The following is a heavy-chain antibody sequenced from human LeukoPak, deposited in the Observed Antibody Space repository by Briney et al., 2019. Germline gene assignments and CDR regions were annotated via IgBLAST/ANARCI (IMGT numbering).Heavy chain of an antibody. D-gene: IGHD3-10*01. J-gene: IGHJ4*02. CDR2: VYPGDSDT. V-gene: IGHV5-51*01. Sequence: GESLKISCKGSGYSFTAYWIAWVRQMPGKGLEWMGTVYPGDSDTRYSPSFQGQVTISADKSINTAYLQWSSLKASDTAMYYCARLRGTSFRVHYFDYWGQGTLVTVSS. CDR3: ARLRGTSFRVHYFDY. CDR1: GYSFTAYW.